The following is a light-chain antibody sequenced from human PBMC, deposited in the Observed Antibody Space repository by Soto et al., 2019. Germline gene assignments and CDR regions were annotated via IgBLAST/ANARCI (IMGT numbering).Light chain of an antibody. Sequence: QSVLTQPPSASGSPGQSVTISCTGTKNDIGVYDFVSWYQHHPGKAPRLIIYEVVQRPSGVPDRFSGSKSGNTASLTVSGLQAEDEADYYCCSYAGSSRVFGTGTKVTVL. J-gene: IGLJ1*01. CDR3: CSYAGSSRV. V-gene: IGLV2-8*01. CDR1: KNDIGVYDF. CDR2: EVV.